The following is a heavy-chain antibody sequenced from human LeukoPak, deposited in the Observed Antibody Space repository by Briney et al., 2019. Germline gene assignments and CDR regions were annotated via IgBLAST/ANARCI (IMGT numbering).Heavy chain of an antibody. J-gene: IGHJ4*02. V-gene: IGHV4-59*08. Sequence: SETLSLTCTVSGGSISSYYWSCIRQPPGKGLEWIGYIYYSGSTNYNPSLKSRVTISVDTSKNQFSLKLSSVTAADTAVYYCARSGTVGAMPVWGQGTLVTVSS. CDR2: IYYSGST. CDR1: GGSISSYY. D-gene: IGHD1-26*01. CDR3: ARSGTVGAMPV.